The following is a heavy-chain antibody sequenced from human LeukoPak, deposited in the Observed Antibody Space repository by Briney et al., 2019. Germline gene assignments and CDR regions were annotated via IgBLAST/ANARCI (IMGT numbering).Heavy chain of an antibody. D-gene: IGHD1-7*01. J-gene: IGHJ4*02. CDR2: IDWDDDK. Sequence: SGPALVKPTQTLTLTCTFSGFSLSTSGMCVSWIRQPPGKALEWLARIDWDDDKYYSTSLKTRLTISKDTSKNQVVLTMTNMDPVDTATYYCARIRYGTGKSPFDYWGQGTLVTVSS. V-gene: IGHV2-70*11. CDR1: GFSLSTSGMC. CDR3: ARIRYGTGKSPFDY.